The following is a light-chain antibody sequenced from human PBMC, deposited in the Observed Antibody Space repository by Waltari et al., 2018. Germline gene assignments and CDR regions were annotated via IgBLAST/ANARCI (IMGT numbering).Light chain of an antibody. V-gene: IGKV3-20*01. J-gene: IGKJ1*01. CDR3: QQYGSSPRT. Sequence: IVLTQSPGTLSLSPGDRATLSCTASQLVPSNSLAWYQQKPGQAPGLIIYESVNRAARPPDRFSGSGSGTVFTLTSIRLETEDLAVYYCQQYGSSPRTFGQGTKVEL. CDR2: ESV. CDR1: QLVPSNS.